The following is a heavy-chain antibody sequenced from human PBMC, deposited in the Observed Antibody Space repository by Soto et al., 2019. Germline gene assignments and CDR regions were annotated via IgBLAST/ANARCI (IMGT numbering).Heavy chain of an antibody. CDR2: ISSSSSTI. CDR3: ARSHYDFWSGYDHGYMDV. D-gene: IGHD3-3*01. V-gene: IGHV3-48*01. J-gene: IGHJ6*03. CDR1: GFTFSSYS. Sequence: GGSLRLSCAASGFTFSSYSMNWVRQAPGKGLEWVSYISSSSSTIYYADSVKGRFTISRDNAKNSLYLQMNSLRAEDTAVYYCARSHYDFWSGYDHGYMDVWGKGTTVTVSS.